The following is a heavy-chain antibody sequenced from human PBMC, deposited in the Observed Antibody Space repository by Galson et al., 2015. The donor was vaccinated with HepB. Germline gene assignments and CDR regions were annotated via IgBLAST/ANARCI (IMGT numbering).Heavy chain of an antibody. V-gene: IGHV3-74*01. Sequence: SLRLSCAASGFTFSSYWMHWVRQAPGKGLVWVSRVNSDGSITNYADSVKGRFTISRDNAKNTLYLQMNSLRAEDTAVYYCARESYREWGSSPAPVDVWGKGTTVTVSS. CDR3: ARESYREWGSSPAPVDV. D-gene: IGHD3-16*01. J-gene: IGHJ6*04. CDR1: GFTFSSYW. CDR2: VNSDGSIT.